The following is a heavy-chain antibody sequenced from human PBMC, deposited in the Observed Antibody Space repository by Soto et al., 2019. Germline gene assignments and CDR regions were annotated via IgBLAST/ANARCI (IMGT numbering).Heavy chain of an antibody. CDR2: INAGNGNT. Sequence: PAASVKVSCKASGYTFTSYAMHWVRQAPGQRLEWMGWINAGNGNTKYSQKFQGRVTITRDTSASTAYMELSSLRSEDTAVYYCALIGYFHNWFDPWGQGTLVTVSS. D-gene: IGHD2-21*01. CDR1: GYTFTSYA. J-gene: IGHJ5*02. CDR3: ALIGYFHNWFDP. V-gene: IGHV1-3*01.